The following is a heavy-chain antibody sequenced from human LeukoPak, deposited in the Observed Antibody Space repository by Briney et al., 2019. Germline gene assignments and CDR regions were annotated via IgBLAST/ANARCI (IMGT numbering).Heavy chain of an antibody. CDR2: IYTSGST. D-gene: IGHD4-17*01. V-gene: IGHV4-4*07. CDR1: GGFISSYY. J-gene: IGHJ4*02. Sequence: SETLSLTCTVSGGFISSYYWSWIRQPAGKGLEWIGRIYTSGSTNYNPSLKSRVTMSVDTSKNQFSLKLSSVTAADTAVYYCARDKDYGDYLLNYWGQGTLVTVSS. CDR3: ARDKDYGDYLLNY.